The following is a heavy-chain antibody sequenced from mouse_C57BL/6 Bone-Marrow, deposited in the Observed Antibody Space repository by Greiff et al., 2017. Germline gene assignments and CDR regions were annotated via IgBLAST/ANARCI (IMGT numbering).Heavy chain of an antibody. Sequence: EVMLVESGGGLVQPKGSLKLSCAASGFSFNTYAMNWVRQAPGQGLEWVARIRSQCNTYATYYADSVKDRFTISRDDSKSMLYLQMNNVKTEDTAMYCCVRPVYYGSSYWYFDVWGTGTTVTVSS. D-gene: IGHD1-1*01. CDR2: IRSQCNTYAT. CDR3: VRPVYYGSSYWYFDV. V-gene: IGHV10-1*01. J-gene: IGHJ1*03. CDR1: GFSFNTYA.